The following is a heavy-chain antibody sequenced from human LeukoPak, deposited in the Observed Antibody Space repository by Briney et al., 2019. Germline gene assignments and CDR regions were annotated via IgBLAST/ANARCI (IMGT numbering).Heavy chain of an antibody. CDR1: GGSISTHY. V-gene: IGHV4-59*11. CDR3: ARGSRQIDY. J-gene: IGHJ4*02. Sequence: SETLSLTCTVSGGSISTHYWTWIRQPPGKGLEWIGYIYFTGSTNYTPSLKSRVTISVDASKNQFSLKLSSVTDADTAMYYCARGSRQIDYWGQGTLVTVSS. CDR2: IYFTGST.